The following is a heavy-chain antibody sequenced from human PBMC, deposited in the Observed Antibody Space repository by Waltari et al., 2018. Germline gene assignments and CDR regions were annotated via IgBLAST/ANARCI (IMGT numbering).Heavy chain of an antibody. D-gene: IGHD3-10*01. CDR3: MCFGESFDH. CDR1: GFTFSSYG. CDR2: IWYDGGNK. Sequence: QVQLVESGGGVAQPGRSLRLSCAASGFTFSSYGMHWVRQAPGKGLGWVAVIWYDGGNKSYADSGKGRFTISRDNSKNTLYLQMNSLRAEDTAVYYCMCFGESFDHWGQGILVTVSS. J-gene: IGHJ4*02. V-gene: IGHV3-33*01.